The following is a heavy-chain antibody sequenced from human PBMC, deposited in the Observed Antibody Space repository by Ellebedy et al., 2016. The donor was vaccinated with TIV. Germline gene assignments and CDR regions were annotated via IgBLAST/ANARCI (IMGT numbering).Heavy chain of an antibody. CDR3: ARTFTERLGGLTTHWVLDY. CDR1: GVSLSGSY. D-gene: IGHD2/OR15-2a*01. J-gene: IGHJ4*02. CDR2: VSGGTT. Sequence: SETLSLTCTVSGVSLSGSYWSWIRQPPGKGLEWIGHVSGGTTYYCSSFRSRVTISMDTSKSQFSLKLDSVTADDTAVYYCARTFTERLGGLTTHWVLDYWGRGSLVTASS. V-gene: IGHV4-4*08.